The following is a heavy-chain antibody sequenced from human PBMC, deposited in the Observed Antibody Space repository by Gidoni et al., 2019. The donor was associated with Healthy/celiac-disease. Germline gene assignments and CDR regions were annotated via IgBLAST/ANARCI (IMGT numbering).Heavy chain of an antibody. CDR3: ARETDYYYYMDV. V-gene: IGHV1-69*06. CDR2: IIPIFGTA. J-gene: IGHJ6*03. Sequence: VQRVKSGAEVKKPGSSVKVSCNASGGTFSSYAISWVRQAPGQGLEWMGGIIPIFGTANYAQKFQGRVTITADKSTSTAYMELSSLRSEDTAVYYCARETDYYYYMDVWGKGTTVTVSS. CDR1: GGTFSSYA.